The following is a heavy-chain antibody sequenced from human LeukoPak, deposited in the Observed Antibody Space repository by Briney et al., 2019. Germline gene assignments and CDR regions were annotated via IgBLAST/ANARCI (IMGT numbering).Heavy chain of an antibody. CDR1: GDSISDYY. Sequence: SETLSLTCTVSGDSISDYYCTWIRQSPGQGLEWIGSFSHRGGSYHNPSLKSRVTISVDTSKNQFSLKLLSVTAADTAVYYCARAQDFSDSSGPNYLDFWGQGILVTVSS. D-gene: IGHD3-22*01. J-gene: IGHJ4*02. CDR2: FSHRGGS. V-gene: IGHV4-38-2*02. CDR3: ARAQDFSDSSGPNYLDF.